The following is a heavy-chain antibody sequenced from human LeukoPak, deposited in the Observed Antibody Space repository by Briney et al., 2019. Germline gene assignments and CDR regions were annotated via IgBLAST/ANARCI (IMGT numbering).Heavy chain of an antibody. D-gene: IGHD3-3*01. CDR1: GFTFSSHI. V-gene: IGHV3-21*01. CDR2: ISGSSSYI. J-gene: IGHJ4*02. Sequence: GGSLRLSCAASGFTFSSHIMNWVRQAPGKGLEWVSSISGSSSYIYYADSVKGRFTISRDNAKNSLYLQMNSLRAEDTAVYYCAREEVGSGSIFGVVPFDYWGQGTLVTVSS. CDR3: AREEVGSGSIFGVVPFDY.